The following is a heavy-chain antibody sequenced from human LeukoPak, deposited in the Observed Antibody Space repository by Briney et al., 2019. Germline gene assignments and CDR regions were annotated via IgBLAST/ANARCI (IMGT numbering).Heavy chain of an antibody. D-gene: IGHD2-15*01. V-gene: IGHV1-69*01. CDR3: ARFGPGYCSGGSCHDY. J-gene: IGHJ4*02. Sequence: SVKVSCKASGGTFSSYAISWVRQAPGQGLEWMGGIIPIFGTANHAQKFQGRVTITADESTSTAYMELSSLRSEDTAVYYCARFGPGYCSGGSCHDYWGQGTLVTVSS. CDR2: IIPIFGTA. CDR1: GGTFSSYA.